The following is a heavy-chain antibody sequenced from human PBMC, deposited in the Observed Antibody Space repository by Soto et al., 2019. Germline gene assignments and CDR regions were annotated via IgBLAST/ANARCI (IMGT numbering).Heavy chain of an antibody. CDR1: GGTFSTNP. CDR2: TGSGTGPG. Sequence: QVQLVQSGAEVKKPGSSVKVSCKASGGTFSTNPISWVRQAPGQGLEWMGGTGSGTGPGNHAQKFQGRLTITVDKTTSTVYMELSSLSSEDTAVYYCARRDSGGLYRYFDSWCQGTLVTVSS. V-gene: IGHV1-69*06. D-gene: IGHD2-15*01. CDR3: ARRDSGGLYRYFDS. J-gene: IGHJ4*02.